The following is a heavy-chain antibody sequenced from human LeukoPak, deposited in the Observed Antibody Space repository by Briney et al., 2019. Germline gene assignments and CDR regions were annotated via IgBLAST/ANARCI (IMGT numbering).Heavy chain of an antibody. V-gene: IGHV1-18*01. CDR3: ARGGQGTMVRGFIDRTLDYFDS. CDR2: ISAYNGNT. D-gene: IGHD3-10*01. Sequence: ASVKVSCKASGYTFTSYGISWVRQAPGQGLEWMGWISAYNGNTNYAQKLQGRVTMTTDTSTSTAYMELRSLRSDDTAVYYCARGGQGTMVRGFIDRTLDYFDSWGQGTLATVSS. CDR1: GYTFTSYG. J-gene: IGHJ4*02.